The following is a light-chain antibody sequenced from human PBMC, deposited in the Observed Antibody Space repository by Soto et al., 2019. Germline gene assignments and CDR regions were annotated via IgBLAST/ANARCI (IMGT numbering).Light chain of an antibody. CDR2: KAS. Sequence: DIQMTQSPSTLSASVGDRVTITCRASQSISSRLAWYQQKPGKAPKLLIYKASSLESGVPSRFSGSGSGTEFTLTISSLQPDDFATYYCQQYYSYILTFGPGTKVDIK. V-gene: IGKV1-5*03. J-gene: IGKJ3*01. CDR1: QSISSR. CDR3: QQYYSYILT.